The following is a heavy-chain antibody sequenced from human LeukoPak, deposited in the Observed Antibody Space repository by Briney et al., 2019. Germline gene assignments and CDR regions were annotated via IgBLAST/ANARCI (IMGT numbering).Heavy chain of an antibody. J-gene: IGHJ3*02. Sequence: GESLKISCKGSGYRFSTYWIGWVGQMPGKGLEWMGIIYPGDSDTRYSPSLQGRVTISADMSISTAYLQWTSLKASDTAMYYCARPRHDSSSNGFAIWGRGTMVTVSP. CDR2: IYPGDSDT. CDR3: ARPRHDSSSNGFAI. V-gene: IGHV5-51*01. D-gene: IGHD2-15*01. CDR1: GYRFSTYW.